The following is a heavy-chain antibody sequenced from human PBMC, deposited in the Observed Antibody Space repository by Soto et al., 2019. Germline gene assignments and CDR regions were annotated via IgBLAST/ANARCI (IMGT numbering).Heavy chain of an antibody. CDR3: ARAGWVYTAPNWFDP. J-gene: IGHJ5*02. CDR2: IYYSGST. V-gene: IGHV4-31*03. CDR1: GGSISSGGYY. D-gene: IGHD2-8*01. Sequence: SDTLSLTCTVSGGSISSGGYYWSWIRQHPGKVLEWIGYIYYSGSTYYNPSLKSRVTISVDASKNPSSLKLSSVTAANTAVHYCARAGWVYTAPNWFDPWGQGTLVTVSS.